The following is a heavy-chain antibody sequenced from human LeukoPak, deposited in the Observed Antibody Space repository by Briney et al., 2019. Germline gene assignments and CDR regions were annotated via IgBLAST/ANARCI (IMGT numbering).Heavy chain of an antibody. D-gene: IGHD3-10*01. CDR3: ARAGNWFDP. Sequence: SETLSLTCTVSGXSISSSSYYWSWIRQPPGKGLEWIGYIYYSGSTNYNPSLKSRVTISVDTSKNQFSLKLSSVTAADTAVYYCARAGNWFDPWGQGTLVTVSS. V-gene: IGHV4-61*01. CDR1: GXSISSSSYY. J-gene: IGHJ5*02. CDR2: IYYSGST.